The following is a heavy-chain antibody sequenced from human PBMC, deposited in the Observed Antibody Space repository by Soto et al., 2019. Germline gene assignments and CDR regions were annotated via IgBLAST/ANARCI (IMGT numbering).Heavy chain of an antibody. D-gene: IGHD6-13*01. V-gene: IGHV1-2*04. CDR1: GYTFTGYY. Sequence: QVQLVQSGAEVKKPGASVKVSCKASGYTFTGYYMHWVRQAPGQGLEWMGWISPNSGGTNYAQKFQGWVTMTRDTSFSTAYMELKRLRSDDTAVYYCARGLPAGYSSSWFEYWGQGTLVTVSS. J-gene: IGHJ4*02. CDR3: ARGLPAGYSSSWFEY. CDR2: ISPNSGGT.